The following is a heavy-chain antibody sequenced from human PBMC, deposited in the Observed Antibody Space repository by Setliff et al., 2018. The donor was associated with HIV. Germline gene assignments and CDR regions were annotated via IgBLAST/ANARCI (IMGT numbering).Heavy chain of an antibody. CDR1: GGTFSSYA. V-gene: IGHV1-69*05. J-gene: IGHJ3*02. CDR3: ARGHSHGYGYSGSYGPFDI. D-gene: IGHD1-26*01. CDR2: IIPMFGTL. Sequence: SVKVSCKASGGTFSSYAINWVRQAPGQGLEWMGGIIPMFGTLDFAQKFQGRVTITTDESTSTAYMELNSLRSEDTAVYYCARGHSHGYGYSGSYGPFDIWGQGTMVTVSS.